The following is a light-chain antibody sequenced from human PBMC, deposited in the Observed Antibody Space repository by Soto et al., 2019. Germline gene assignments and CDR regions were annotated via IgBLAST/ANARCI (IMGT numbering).Light chain of an antibody. CDR2: GAS. J-gene: IGKJ1*01. CDR3: HQYGSSPWT. V-gene: IGKV3-20*01. Sequence: EIVLSLSPGTLSLSPGERVTLSCRASQSVSSNYLAWYQQTPGQAPRLLIYGASSRATGIPDRFSGSGSGTDFTLTISRLEPEDFAVYYCHQYGSSPWTFGQGTKVDIK. CDR1: QSVSSNY.